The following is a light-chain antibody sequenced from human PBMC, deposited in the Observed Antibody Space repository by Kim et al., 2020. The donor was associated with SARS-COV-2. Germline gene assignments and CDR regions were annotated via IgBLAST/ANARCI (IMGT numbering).Light chain of an antibody. Sequence: SESVGDRVTMTCRASQSITRGLDWYQQKPGKAPKLLIYDASSLKRGVPSRFSGSGYGTEFTLSISIRQPDDFAAYYCHQYNSYSHTFGQGTKLEI. CDR3: HQYNSYSHT. CDR2: DAS. CDR1: QSITRG. J-gene: IGKJ2*01. V-gene: IGKV1-5*01.